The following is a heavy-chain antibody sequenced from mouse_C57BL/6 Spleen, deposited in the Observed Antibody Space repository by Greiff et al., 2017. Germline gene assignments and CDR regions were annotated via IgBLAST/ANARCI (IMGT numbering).Heavy chain of an antibody. J-gene: IGHJ4*01. D-gene: IGHD4-1*01. CDR3: ARHEDRGLGYYYAMDY. CDR2: FYPGSGSI. CDR1: GYTFTEYT. V-gene: IGHV1-62-2*01. Sequence: QVQLQQSGAELVKPGASVKLSCKASGYTFTEYTIHWVKQRSGQGLEWIGWFYPGSGSIKYNEKFKDKATLTADKSSGTVYMELSSLTSGDSAVYFGARHEDRGLGYYYAMDYWGQGTSVTVSS.